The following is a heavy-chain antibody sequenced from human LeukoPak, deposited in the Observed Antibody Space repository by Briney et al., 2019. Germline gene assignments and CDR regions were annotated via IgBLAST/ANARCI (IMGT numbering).Heavy chain of an antibody. V-gene: IGHV1-18*01. CDR2: ISAYSGNT. D-gene: IGHD1-1*01. J-gene: IGHJ4*02. Sequence: ASVNVSCKASGYTFTTYGISWVRQAPGQGLEWMGWISAYSGNTNYAQKFQGRVTMTTDTSTSTAYMELRSLRSDDTAVYYCARDWKGEAPTGHYFDYWGQGTLVTVSS. CDR1: GYTFTTYG. CDR3: ARDWKGEAPTGHYFDY.